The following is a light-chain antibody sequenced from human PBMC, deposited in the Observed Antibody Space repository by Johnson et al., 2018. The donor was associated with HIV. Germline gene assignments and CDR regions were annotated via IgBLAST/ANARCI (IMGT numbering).Light chain of an antibody. Sequence: QSVLTQPPSVSAAPGQKVTISCSGSSSNIGNNYVSWYQQLPGTAPTLLIYDNNKRPSGIPDRFSGSKSGTSATLGITGLQTGDEADYYCGTWDSSLSAEVFGTVTKVTVL. J-gene: IGLJ1*01. CDR2: DNN. V-gene: IGLV1-51*01. CDR3: GTWDSSLSAEV. CDR1: SSNIGNNY.